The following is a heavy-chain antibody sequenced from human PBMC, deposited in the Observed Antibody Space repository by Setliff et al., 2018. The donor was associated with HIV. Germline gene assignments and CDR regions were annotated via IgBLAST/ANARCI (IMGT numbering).Heavy chain of an antibody. CDR3: AKEQVPAAIQFHYYYMDV. D-gene: IGHD2-2*01. J-gene: IGHJ6*03. CDR2: IRLDGSDK. CDR1: GFTFRNYG. Sequence: GGSLRLSCAASGFTFRNYGMHWVRQAPGKGLEWVAFIRLDGSDKFYADSVKGRFTISRDNSKNTLYLQMNSLRAEDTAVYYCAKEQVPAAIQFHYYYMDVWGKGTTVTV. V-gene: IGHV3-30*02.